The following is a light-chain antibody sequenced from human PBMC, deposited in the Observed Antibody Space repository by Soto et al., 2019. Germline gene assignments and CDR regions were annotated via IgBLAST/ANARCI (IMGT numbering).Light chain of an antibody. CDR3: CSYAGSSTYV. CDR2: EGS. J-gene: IGLJ1*01. CDR1: SSDVGSYNL. Sequence: SALTQPGSVSGSPGQSITISCTGTSSDVGSYNLVSWYQQHPGKAPKLMIYEGSKRPSGVSNRFSGSKSGNTASLTISGLQAEDEADYFCCSYAGSSTYVFGTGTKVTVL. V-gene: IGLV2-23*01.